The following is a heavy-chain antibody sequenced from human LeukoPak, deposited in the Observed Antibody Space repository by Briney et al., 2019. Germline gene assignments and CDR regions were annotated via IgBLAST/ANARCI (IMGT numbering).Heavy chain of an antibody. J-gene: IGHJ6*02. CDR2: IYHSGST. CDR1: GGSISSSNW. V-gene: IGHV4-4*02. D-gene: IGHD3-10*01. Sequence: SETLSLTCAVSGGSISSSNWWSWVRQPPGKGLEWIGEIYHSGSTNYNPSLKSRVTISVDTSKNQFSLKLSSVTAADTAVYYCARCKVVRGPEGYYYYGMDVWGQGTTVTVSS. CDR3: ARCKVVRGPEGYYYYGMDV.